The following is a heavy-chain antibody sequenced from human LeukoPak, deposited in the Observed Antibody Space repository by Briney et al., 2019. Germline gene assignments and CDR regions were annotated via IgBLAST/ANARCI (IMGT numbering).Heavy chain of an antibody. Sequence: GGSLRLSCAASGFTFSLYAMSWVRQAPGEGLEWISSISGSGISTYYADSVKGRFTISRDKSKNTLYLQMSSLRVEDTAVYYCAKALGITKFGLVSEDWGQGTLVTVSS. CDR2: ISGSGIST. CDR3: AKALGITKFGLVSED. D-gene: IGHD3-3*01. CDR1: GFTFSLYA. V-gene: IGHV3-23*01. J-gene: IGHJ4*02.